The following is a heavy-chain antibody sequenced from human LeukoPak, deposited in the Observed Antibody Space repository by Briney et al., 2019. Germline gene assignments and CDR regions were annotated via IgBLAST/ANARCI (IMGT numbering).Heavy chain of an antibody. Sequence: GRSLRLSCAASGFTFITYAMHWVRQAPGKGLEWVAVISDDGSNKYYADSVKGRFTISRDNSKNTLYLQMNSLRPEDAAVYFCASSRGYSDYDSDYWGQGTLVTVSS. D-gene: IGHD5-12*01. V-gene: IGHV3-30*04. CDR3: ASSRGYSDYDSDY. CDR2: ISDDGSNK. J-gene: IGHJ4*02. CDR1: GFTFITYA.